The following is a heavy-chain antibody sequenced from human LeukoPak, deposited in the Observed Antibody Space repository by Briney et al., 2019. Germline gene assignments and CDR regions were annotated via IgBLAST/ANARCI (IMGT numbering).Heavy chain of an antibody. V-gene: IGHV4-38-2*02. CDR3: ARIRYCSGGSCS. D-gene: IGHD2-15*01. J-gene: IGHJ5*02. Sequence: SETLSLTCTVSGYSISSGYYWGWIRQPPGKGPAWIGSIYHSGSTNYNPSLKSRVTISVDTSKNQFSLKLSSVTAADTAVYYCARIRYCSGGSCSWGQGTLVTVSS. CDR1: GYSISSGYY. CDR2: IYHSGST.